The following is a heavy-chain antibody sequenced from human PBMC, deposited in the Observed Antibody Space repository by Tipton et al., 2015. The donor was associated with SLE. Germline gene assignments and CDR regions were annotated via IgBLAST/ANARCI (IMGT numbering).Heavy chain of an antibody. V-gene: IGHV4-39*07. Sequence: TLSLTCSVSGGSISTNLHYWAWIRQPPGTGLEWIGSIFYSGPTYYNPSLESRVTVSIDRSKNHFSLSLRSVTAADTAVYYCAREGQSSTWYSDSMNYYYYMDVWGKGTTVTVSS. CDR2: IFYSGPT. J-gene: IGHJ6*03. D-gene: IGHD6-13*01. CDR3: AREGQSSTWYSDSMNYYYYMDV. CDR1: GGSISTNLHY.